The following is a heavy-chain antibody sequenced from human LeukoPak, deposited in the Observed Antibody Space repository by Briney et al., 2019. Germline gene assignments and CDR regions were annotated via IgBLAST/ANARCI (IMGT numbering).Heavy chain of an antibody. CDR2: ISGSGGST. D-gene: IGHD2-15*01. J-gene: IGHJ5*02. CDR1: GFTFSSYA. Sequence: GGSLRLSCAASGFTFSSYAMSWVRQAPGKGLEWVSAISGSGGSTYYADSVKGRFTISRDNSKNTLYLQMNSLRAEDTAVYYCAKADVVVVAANSWGFGFDPWGQGTLVTVSS. CDR3: AKADVVVVAANSWGFGFDP. V-gene: IGHV3-23*01.